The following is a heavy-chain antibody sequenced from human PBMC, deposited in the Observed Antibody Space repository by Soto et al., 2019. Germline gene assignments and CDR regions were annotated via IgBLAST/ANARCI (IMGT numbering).Heavy chain of an antibody. V-gene: IGHV1-18*01. D-gene: IGHD3-22*01. CDR1: GYTFTSYG. CDR3: ARDSAHYYYDSSGYPYYFDY. CDR2: ISAYNGNT. Sequence: QVQLVQSGAEVKKPGASVKVSCKASGYTFTSYGISWVRQAPGQGLEWMGWISAYNGNTNYAQKLQGRVTMTTDTSTSTAYMELRSLRSDDTAVYYCARDSAHYYYDSSGYPYYFDYWGQATLVTVSS. J-gene: IGHJ4*02.